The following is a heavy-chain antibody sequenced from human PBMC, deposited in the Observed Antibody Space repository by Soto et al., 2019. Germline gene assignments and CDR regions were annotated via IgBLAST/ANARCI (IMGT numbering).Heavy chain of an antibody. Sequence: SETLSLTCTVSGGSISSYYWSWIRQPPGKGLEWIGYIYYSGSTNYNPSLKSRVTISVDTSKNQISLKLSSVTAADTAVYYCARHPAIARFENGLDVWGQGTTVTVSS. CDR1: GGSISSYY. CDR3: ARHPAIARFENGLDV. CDR2: IYYSGST. J-gene: IGHJ6*02. D-gene: IGHD2-21*01. V-gene: IGHV4-59*08.